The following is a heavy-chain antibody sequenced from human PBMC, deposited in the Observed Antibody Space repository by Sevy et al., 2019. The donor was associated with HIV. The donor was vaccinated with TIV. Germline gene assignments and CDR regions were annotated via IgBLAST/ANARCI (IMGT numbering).Heavy chain of an antibody. J-gene: IGHJ4*02. CDR2: IGISGGNT. V-gene: IGHV3-23*01. Sequence: GGSLRLSCAASGFTFSNYAMSWVRQAPGKELEWVSSIGISGGNTYYADSVKGRFTISRDNSKNTLYLQMNSLRAEDTAVYYCAKEWTQLSDWYGELDNWGQGSLVTVSS. CDR1: GFTFSNYA. D-gene: IGHD6-19*01. CDR3: AKEWTQLSDWYGELDN.